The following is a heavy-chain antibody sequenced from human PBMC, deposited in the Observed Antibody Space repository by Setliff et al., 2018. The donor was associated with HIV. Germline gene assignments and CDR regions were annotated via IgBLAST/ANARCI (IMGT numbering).Heavy chain of an antibody. V-gene: IGHV4-30-4*02. Sequence: PSETLSLTCTVSGGSISSANYYWSWIRQPPGKGLEWIGYIYYNGNAYYYNPSLKSRTTISLDTSMNQFSLKLTSVTAADTALYYCARRSIAVREAQFDPWGQGTQV. CDR1: GGSISSANYY. CDR2: IYYNGNAY. CDR3: ARRSIAVREAQFDP. J-gene: IGHJ5*02. D-gene: IGHD6-6*01.